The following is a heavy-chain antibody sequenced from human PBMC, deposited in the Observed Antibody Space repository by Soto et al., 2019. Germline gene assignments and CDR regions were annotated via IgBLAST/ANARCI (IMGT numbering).Heavy chain of an antibody. D-gene: IGHD5-12*01. J-gene: IGHJ4*02. CDR1: GFTFSSYE. V-gene: IGHV3-48*03. Sequence: GGSLRLSCAASGFTFSSYEMNWVRQAPGKGLEWVSYISSSGSTIYYADSVKGRFTISRDNAKNSLYLQMNSLRAEDTAVYYCARDSGYSGYDLNYWGQGTLVTVSS. CDR2: ISSSGSTI. CDR3: ARDSGYSGYDLNY.